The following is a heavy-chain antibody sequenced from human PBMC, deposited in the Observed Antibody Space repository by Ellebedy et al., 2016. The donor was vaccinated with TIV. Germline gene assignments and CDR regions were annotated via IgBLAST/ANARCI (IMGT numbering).Heavy chain of an antibody. CDR1: GGTFSSYA. V-gene: IGHV1-8*03. J-gene: IGHJ6*02. Sequence: AASVKVSCKASGGTFSSYAINWVRQATGHGLEWMGWMNPNSGNTGYAQKSQGSVTITRNTSISTAYMELSSLRSEDTAVYYCARAWDLAYCSGGSCPDYGMDVWGQGTTVTVSS. CDR2: MNPNSGNT. D-gene: IGHD2-15*01. CDR3: ARAWDLAYCSGGSCPDYGMDV.